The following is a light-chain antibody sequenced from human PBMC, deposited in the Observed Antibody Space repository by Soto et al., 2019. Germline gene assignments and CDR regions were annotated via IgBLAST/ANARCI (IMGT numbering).Light chain of an antibody. CDR1: TSDVGGYNY. Sequence: QSALTQPRSVSGSPGQSVTISCTGTTSDVGGYNYVSWYQQHPGKAPKLMIYDVSQRPSGVPDRFSGSKSGNTASLTISGLQADDDGDYFCCSYAGRYSWVFGGGTKLTVL. CDR2: DVS. J-gene: IGLJ3*02. V-gene: IGLV2-11*01. CDR3: CSYAGRYSWV.